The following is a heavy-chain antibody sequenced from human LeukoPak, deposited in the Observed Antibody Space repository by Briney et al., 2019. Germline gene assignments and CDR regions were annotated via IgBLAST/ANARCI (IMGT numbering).Heavy chain of an antibody. J-gene: IGHJ1*01. Sequence: ASVKVSCKASGYTFTGYYMHWVRQAPGQGLEWMGRINPNSGGTNYAQKFQGRVTMTRYTSISTAYMELSRLRSDDTAVYYCARGPYSSSWAEYFQHWGQGTLVTVSS. D-gene: IGHD6-13*01. CDR3: ARGPYSSSWAEYFQH. CDR1: GYTFTGYY. V-gene: IGHV1-2*06. CDR2: INPNSGGT.